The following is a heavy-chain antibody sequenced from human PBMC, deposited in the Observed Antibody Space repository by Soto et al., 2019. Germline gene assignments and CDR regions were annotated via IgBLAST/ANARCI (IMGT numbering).Heavy chain of an antibody. CDR1: GFPFSSYW. Sequence: PGGSLRLSCAASGFPFSSYWMSWVRQAPGKGLEWAANIKQDGSEKYYVDSVKGRFTISRDNAKNSLYLQMNSLRAEDTAVYYCARDPTTPLYYYDSSGSDWGQGTLVTVSS. CDR2: IKQDGSEK. CDR3: ARDPTTPLYYYDSSGSD. D-gene: IGHD3-22*01. V-gene: IGHV3-7*01. J-gene: IGHJ4*02.